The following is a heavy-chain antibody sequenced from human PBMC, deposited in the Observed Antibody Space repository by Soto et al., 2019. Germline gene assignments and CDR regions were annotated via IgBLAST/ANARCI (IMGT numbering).Heavy chain of an antibody. CDR2: ISYDGSNK. V-gene: IGHV3-30-3*01. Sequence: QVKLVESGGGVVQPGRSLRLSCAASGYTFSRYAMHWVRQAPGKGLEWVAVISYDGSNKYYADSVKGRFTISRDISKNTLYLQMNSLRADDTAVYYCARVAVEMATIHVFDYWGQGTLVTVSS. CDR1: GYTFSRYA. CDR3: ARVAVEMATIHVFDY. D-gene: IGHD5-12*01. J-gene: IGHJ4*02.